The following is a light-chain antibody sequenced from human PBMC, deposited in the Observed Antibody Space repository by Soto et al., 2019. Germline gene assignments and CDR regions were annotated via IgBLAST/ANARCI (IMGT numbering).Light chain of an antibody. V-gene: IGKV3D-20*02. Sequence: EYVVTQSLGTLSLSPGERATLSCRASQTVRNNYLAWYQQKPGQAPRLLIYDASSRATGIPDRFSGTGSGTDFTLTISRLEPEDSAVYYCQQCNNWPPLTSGGGGKVDIK. CDR1: QTVRNNY. CDR2: DAS. CDR3: QQCNNWPPLT. J-gene: IGKJ4*01.